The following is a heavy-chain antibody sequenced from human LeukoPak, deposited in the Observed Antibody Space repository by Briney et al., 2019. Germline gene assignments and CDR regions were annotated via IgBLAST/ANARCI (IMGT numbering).Heavy chain of an antibody. V-gene: IGHV4-59*12. J-gene: IGHJ4*02. CDR1: GGSISTYY. CDR3: ARAPYYDSSGYHSAYFEY. D-gene: IGHD3-22*01. CDR2: IYYTGST. Sequence: SETLSLTCTLSGGSISTYYWSWVRQPPGKGLEWIGYIYYTGSTDYNPSLKSRVTMSVDTSKNQFSLKLSSVTAADTAVYYCARAPYYDSSGYHSAYFEYWGQGTLVTVSS.